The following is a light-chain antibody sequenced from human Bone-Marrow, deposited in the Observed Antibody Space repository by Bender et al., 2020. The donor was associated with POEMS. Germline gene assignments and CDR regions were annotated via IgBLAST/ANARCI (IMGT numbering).Light chain of an antibody. CDR2: SSH. CDR1: SSSIGAHA. Sequence: QSVLTQSPSASGTPGQRVTISCSGSSSSIGAHAVNWYQHLPGTAPKLLIYSSHRRPSEVPDRFSGSRSGTSASLAISGLQSEDEADYYCVVWDDSLNGWVFGGGTKLTLL. CDR3: VVWDDSLNGWV. V-gene: IGLV1-44*01. J-gene: IGLJ3*02.